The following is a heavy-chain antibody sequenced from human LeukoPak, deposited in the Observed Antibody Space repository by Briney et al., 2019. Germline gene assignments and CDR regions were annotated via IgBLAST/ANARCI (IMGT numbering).Heavy chain of an antibody. CDR3: TSGVIGSAPCDF. Sequence: GGSLRLSCVASGFTFSDHLMDWVRQAPGKGLEWIGRTRTKASSYTTEYAASVKGRFTVSRDESKNLFFLQMNSLKTDDTAVYYCTSGVIGSAPCDFWGQGTLVTVSS. D-gene: IGHD3-10*01. CDR1: GFTFSDHL. CDR2: TRTKASSYTT. J-gene: IGHJ4*02. V-gene: IGHV3-72*01.